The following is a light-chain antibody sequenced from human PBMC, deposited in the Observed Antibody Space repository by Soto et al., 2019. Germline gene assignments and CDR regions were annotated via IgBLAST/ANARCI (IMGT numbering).Light chain of an antibody. J-gene: IGKJ4*01. CDR2: GAS. CDR3: QQYINWPRLT. V-gene: IGKV3-15*01. Sequence: EIVLTQSPATLSVSPGERATLSCRASQSVSNNLDWYQQKPGQAPRLLIFGASTRATNIPARFSGNGSGTEFTLTISSLQSEDFAFYYCQQYINWPRLTFGGGNKVEIK. CDR1: QSVSNN.